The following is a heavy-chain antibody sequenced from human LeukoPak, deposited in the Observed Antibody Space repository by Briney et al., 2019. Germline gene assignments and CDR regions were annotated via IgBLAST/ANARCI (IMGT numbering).Heavy chain of an antibody. CDR3: ARDEGSYYYHSHDSFDI. CDR2: IKQDGSEK. D-gene: IGHD1-26*01. V-gene: IGHV3-7*01. Sequence: PGGSLRLSCAASGFTFSSYWMSWVRQAPGKGLEWVANIKQDGSEKYYVDSVEGRFTISRDNAKNSLYLQMNSLRAEDTAVYYCARDEGSYYYHSHDSFDIWGQGTMVTVSS. CDR1: GFTFSSYW. J-gene: IGHJ3*02.